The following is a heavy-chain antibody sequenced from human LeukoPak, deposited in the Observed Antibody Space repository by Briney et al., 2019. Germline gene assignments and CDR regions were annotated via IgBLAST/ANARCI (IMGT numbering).Heavy chain of an antibody. CDR2: IKQDGSDK. V-gene: IGHV3-7*03. Sequence: PGGSLRLSCAASGFIFSTYWMSWVRQAPGKGLEWVATIKQDGSDKYYVDSVKGRFTISRDNAKNSLYLQMNSLRADDTAMYYCARGCGRASRPYYFDLWGQGTLATVSS. CDR1: GFIFSTYW. J-gene: IGHJ4*02. D-gene: IGHD2-21*01. CDR3: ARGCGRASRPYYFDL.